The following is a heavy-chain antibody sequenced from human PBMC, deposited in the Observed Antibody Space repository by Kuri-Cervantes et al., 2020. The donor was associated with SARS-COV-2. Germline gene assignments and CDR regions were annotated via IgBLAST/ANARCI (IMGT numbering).Heavy chain of an antibody. D-gene: IGHD2-21*01. CDR1: GYTFSTYD. CDR3: YCAPKEGFDS. V-gene: IGHV1-8*02. J-gene: IGHJ4*02. CDR2: MNPDTGNS. Sequence: ASVKVSCKASGYTFSTYDINWVRQASGQGLEWMGWMNPDTGNSGHAQNFRGRVTMTRDTSTSTAYMELSSLTSEDTAIYYCYCAPKEGFDSWGQGTLVTVSS.